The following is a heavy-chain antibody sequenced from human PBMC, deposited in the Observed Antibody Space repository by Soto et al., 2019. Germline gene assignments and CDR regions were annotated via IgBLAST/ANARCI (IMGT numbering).Heavy chain of an antibody. CDR2: ISGSGGST. D-gene: IGHD6-13*01. V-gene: IGHV3-23*01. CDR3: AKVGSSWGNYYYYYGMDV. J-gene: IGHJ6*02. Sequence: PGGSLRLSCAASGFTFSSYAMSWVRQAPGKGLEWVSAISGSGGSTYYADSVKGRFTISRDNSKNTLYLQMNSLRAEDTAVYYCAKVGSSWGNYYYYYGMDVWGQGTTVTVSS. CDR1: GFTFSSYA.